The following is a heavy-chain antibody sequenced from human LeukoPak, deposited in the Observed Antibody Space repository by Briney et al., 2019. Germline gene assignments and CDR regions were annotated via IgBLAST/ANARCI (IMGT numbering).Heavy chain of an antibody. Sequence: SETLSLTCAVYGGSFSGYYWSWIRQPPGKGREWIGEINHSGSTNYNPSLKSRVTISVDTSKNQFSLKLSSVTAADTAVYYCAREQKNWNDVGFWFDPWGQGNLVTVSS. V-gene: IGHV4-34*01. D-gene: IGHD1-1*01. CDR3: AREQKNWNDVGFWFDP. J-gene: IGHJ5*02. CDR2: INHSGST. CDR1: GGSFSGYY.